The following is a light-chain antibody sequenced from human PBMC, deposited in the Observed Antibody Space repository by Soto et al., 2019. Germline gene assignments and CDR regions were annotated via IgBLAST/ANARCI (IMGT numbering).Light chain of an antibody. CDR3: QQYNNWPLT. CDR2: DAS. V-gene: IGKV3-15*01. J-gene: IGKJ4*01. CDR1: QSVSSY. Sequence: EIVLTQSPATLSLSPEERATLSCRASQSVSSYLAWYQQKPGQAPRLLIYDASTRATGIPVRFSGSGSGTEFTLSISSLQSEDFAVYYCQQYNNWPLTFGGGTKVDIK.